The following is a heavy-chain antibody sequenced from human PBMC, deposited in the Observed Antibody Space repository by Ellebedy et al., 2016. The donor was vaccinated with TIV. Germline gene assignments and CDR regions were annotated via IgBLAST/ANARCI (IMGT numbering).Heavy chain of an antibody. J-gene: IGHJ4*02. CDR3: ARDRGDYFDY. V-gene: IGHV3-7*01. CDR1: GFTLSNHW. Sequence: GESLKISXAASGFTLSNHWLTWVRQAPGKGLQWVAHIRPDGSEIDYVDSVKGRFTISRDNAKNSLYLQMNSLRAEDTAVYYCARDRGDYFDYWGQGTLVTVSS. CDR2: IRPDGSEI.